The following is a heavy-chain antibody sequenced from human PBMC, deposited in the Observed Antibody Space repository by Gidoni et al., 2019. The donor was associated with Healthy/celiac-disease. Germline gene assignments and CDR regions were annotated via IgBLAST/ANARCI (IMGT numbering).Heavy chain of an antibody. V-gene: IGHV3-30*18. Sequence: QVQLVESGGGVVQPGRSLRLSCAASGFTFSSYGMHWVRQAPGKGLEWVAVISYDGSNKYYADSVKGRFTISRDNSKNTLYLQMNSLRAEDTAVYYCAKDLVVVTARFYYYYGMDVWGQGTTVTVSS. CDR2: ISYDGSNK. CDR3: AKDLVVVTARFYYYYGMDV. J-gene: IGHJ6*02. D-gene: IGHD2-21*02. CDR1: GFTFSSYG.